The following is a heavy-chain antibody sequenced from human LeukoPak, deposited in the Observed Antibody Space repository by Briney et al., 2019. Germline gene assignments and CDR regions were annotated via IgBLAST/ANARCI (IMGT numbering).Heavy chain of an antibody. CDR1: GFSFDDYG. Sequence: PGGSLRLSCAASGFSFDDYGMHWVRQGPGKGLEWVSGISWNGGSIGYADSVKGRFTISRDNAKNSLYLQMNSLRGEDTALYYRAKDSGSVYNNGMDVWGQGTTVTVSS. D-gene: IGHD5-24*01. CDR3: AKDSGSVYNNGMDV. J-gene: IGHJ6*02. V-gene: IGHV3-9*01. CDR2: ISWNGGSI.